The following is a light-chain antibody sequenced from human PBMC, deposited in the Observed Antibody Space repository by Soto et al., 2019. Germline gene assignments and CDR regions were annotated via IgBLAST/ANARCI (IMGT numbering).Light chain of an antibody. Sequence: EIVLTQSPGTLSLSPGERATLSCRASQSVYNNYLAWYQHKPGQAPRLLIYAASSRATGIPDRFSGSGSGTDFTLTISRLEPEDFAVYYCQPYGTSSWTFGQGTKADIK. CDR2: AAS. V-gene: IGKV3-20*01. CDR3: QPYGTSSWT. J-gene: IGKJ1*01. CDR1: QSVYNNY.